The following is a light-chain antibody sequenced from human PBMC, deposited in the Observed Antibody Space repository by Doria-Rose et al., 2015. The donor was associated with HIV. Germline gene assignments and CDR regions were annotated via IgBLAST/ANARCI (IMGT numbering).Light chain of an antibody. CDR3: SSYTTSTTVV. Sequence: SITISCTGTSSDIGDYNYVSWYQQHPGKVPKLLIYEVSFRPSGVSNRFSGSKSGNTASLTISGLQAEDEADYYCSSYTTSTTVVFGGGTRLTVL. V-gene: IGLV2-14*01. J-gene: IGLJ2*01. CDR2: EVS. CDR1: SSDIGDYNY.